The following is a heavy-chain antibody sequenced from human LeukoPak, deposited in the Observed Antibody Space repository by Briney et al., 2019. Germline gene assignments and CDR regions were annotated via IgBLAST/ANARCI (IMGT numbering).Heavy chain of an antibody. V-gene: IGHV3-9*03. Sequence: GGSLRLSCAASGLTFDDYAMHWVRQAPGKGLEWVSGISWNSGSIGYADSVKGRFTISRDNAKNSLYLQMNSLRAEDMALYYCAKATYSSGCYEFDYWGQGTLVTVSS. D-gene: IGHD6-19*01. CDR1: GLTFDDYA. CDR3: AKATYSSGCYEFDY. J-gene: IGHJ4*02. CDR2: ISWNSGSI.